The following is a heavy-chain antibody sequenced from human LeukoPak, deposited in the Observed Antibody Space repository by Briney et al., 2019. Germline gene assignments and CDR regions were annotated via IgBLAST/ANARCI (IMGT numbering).Heavy chain of an antibody. D-gene: IGHD5-24*01. CDR3: ARDSSSFPNYFDY. CDR1: GFSVGSTY. CDR2: IYSAGST. Sequence: PGGSLRLSCEASGFSVGSTYMSWVPQAPGKGLEWVSLIYSAGSTFYADSVKGRFTISRDNSKNTLYLQMKSLRAEDTAEYYCARDSSSFPNYFDYWGQGTLVTVSS. J-gene: IGHJ4*02. V-gene: IGHV3-53*01.